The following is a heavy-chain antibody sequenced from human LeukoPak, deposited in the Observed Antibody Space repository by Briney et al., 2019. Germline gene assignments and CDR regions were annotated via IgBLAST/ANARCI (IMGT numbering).Heavy chain of an antibody. Sequence: PSETLSLTCTVSGGSIRSYYWSWIRQPPGKGLEWIGYLHYSGSTNYNPSLKSRVTISVDTSKNQFSLRLSSVTAADTAVYYCARAHYDFWLSPGTGCWFDPWGQGTLVTVSS. CDR3: ARAHYDFWLSPGTGCWFDP. J-gene: IGHJ5*02. D-gene: IGHD3-3*01. V-gene: IGHV4-59*12. CDR1: GGSIRSYY. CDR2: LHYSGST.